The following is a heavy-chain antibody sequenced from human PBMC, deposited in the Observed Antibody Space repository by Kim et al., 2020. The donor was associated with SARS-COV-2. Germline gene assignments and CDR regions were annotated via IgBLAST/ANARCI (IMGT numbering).Heavy chain of an antibody. V-gene: IGHV3-23*01. J-gene: IGHJ4*02. Sequence: KGRLTISRDNAKNTMYQQMNSLRAEDMAVYYCAKDSSEITFGGVIVPLDYWGQGTLVTVSS. D-gene: IGHD3-16*02. CDR3: AKDSSEITFGGVIVPLDY.